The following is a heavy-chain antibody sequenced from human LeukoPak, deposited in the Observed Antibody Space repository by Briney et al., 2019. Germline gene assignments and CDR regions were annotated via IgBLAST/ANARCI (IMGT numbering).Heavy chain of an antibody. CDR1: GGSISSYY. D-gene: IGHD6-6*01. Sequence: SETLSLTCSVSGGSISSYYWSWIRQPPGKGLEYIGYSYYSGSTDYNPSLKSRVTISVDTSNQFSLMLTSVTAADTAVYYCARQSISARRAFDIWGQGTMVTVSS. J-gene: IGHJ3*02. CDR3: ARQSISARRAFDI. CDR2: SYYSGST. V-gene: IGHV4-59*08.